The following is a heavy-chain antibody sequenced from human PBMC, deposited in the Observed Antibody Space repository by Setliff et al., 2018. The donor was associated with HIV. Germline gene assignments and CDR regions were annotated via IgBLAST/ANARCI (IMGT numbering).Heavy chain of an antibody. CDR3: ARGADASGYFYREYFQH. CDR1: GVTFNYSF. V-gene: IGHV1-69*13. CDR2: VVPTIHEA. J-gene: IGHJ1*01. Sequence: GASVKVSCKASGVTFNYSFITWVRQAPGQGLEWMGGVVPTIHEATYAQKFQGRVTITADESATTVYMEMSGLTSEDTAIYYCARGADASGYFYREYFQHWGQGTLVTVYS. D-gene: IGHD3-22*01.